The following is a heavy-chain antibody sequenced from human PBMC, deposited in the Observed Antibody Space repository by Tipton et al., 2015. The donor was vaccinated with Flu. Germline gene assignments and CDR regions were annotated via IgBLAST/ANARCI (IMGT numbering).Heavy chain of an antibody. Sequence: TLSLTCTVSGDSISSGYYYWSWIRQPAGKGLEWIGRIYNSGSTKFNPFLKSRVTISLDTSKNQFSLRLTSLTAADTAVYYCARSAWDVRGMYWFDPRCQGTLVTVSS. V-gene: IGHV4-61*02. D-gene: IGHD1-26*01. CDR3: ARSAWDVRGMYWFDP. J-gene: IGHJ5*02. CDR1: GDSISSGYYY. CDR2: IYNSGST.